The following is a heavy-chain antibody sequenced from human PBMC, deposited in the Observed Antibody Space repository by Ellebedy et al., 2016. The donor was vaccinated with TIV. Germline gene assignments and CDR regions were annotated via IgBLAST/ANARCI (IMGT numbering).Heavy chain of an antibody. Sequence: GESLKISXAVSGFTFSSYTMRWVRQAPGKGLEWVSDISGSGGGTYYADSVKGRFTISRDNSKNTLYLQMNSLRVEDTAVYYCAKGITAAVVEGSLFDPWGQGTLVTVSS. D-gene: IGHD6-13*01. V-gene: IGHV3-23*01. CDR2: ISGSGGGT. CDR1: GFTFSSYT. CDR3: AKGITAAVVEGSLFDP. J-gene: IGHJ5*02.